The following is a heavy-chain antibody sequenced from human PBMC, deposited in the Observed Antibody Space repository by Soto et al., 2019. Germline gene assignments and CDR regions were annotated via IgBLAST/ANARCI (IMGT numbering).Heavy chain of an antibody. CDR1: GGSISSSSYY. J-gene: IGHJ5*02. V-gene: IGHV4-39*01. CDR3: ARPTTVTNNWFDP. Sequence: SETLSLTCTVSGGSISSSSYYWGWIRQPPGKGLEWIGSIYYSGSTYYSPSLKSRVTISVDTSKNQFSLKLSSVTAADTAVYYCARPTTVTNNWFDPWGQGTLVTVSS. D-gene: IGHD4-17*01. CDR2: IYYSGST.